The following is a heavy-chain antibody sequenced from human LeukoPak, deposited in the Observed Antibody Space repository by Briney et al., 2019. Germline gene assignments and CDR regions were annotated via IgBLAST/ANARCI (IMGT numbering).Heavy chain of an antibody. D-gene: IGHD3-10*01. CDR1: GFPLTAYY. J-gene: IGHJ4*02. V-gene: IGHV1-2*06. CDR3: ARDIHYYGSGETTTGFVDF. Sequence: ASVKVSCKASGFPLTAYYIHWVRQAPGQGLEWMGRIYPNSGGSNYAQRFQGRVTMTWDTSIATVYMQLSRLTSDDTAVYYCARDIHYYGSGETTTGFVDFWGQGTLVTVSS. CDR2: IYPNSGGS.